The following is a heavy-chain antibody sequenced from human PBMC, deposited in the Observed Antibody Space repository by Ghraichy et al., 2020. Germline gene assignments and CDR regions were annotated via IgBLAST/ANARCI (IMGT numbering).Heavy chain of an antibody. V-gene: IGHV3-23*01. D-gene: IGHD1-26*01. Sequence: LSLTCAASGFTFSSYAMNWVRQAPGKGLEWVSAVSGSGGSTYYADSVKGRFTISRDNSENTLYLQMSSLRAEDTAIYYCAKALVGATPFDYWGQGTLVTVSS. CDR2: VSGSGGST. CDR1: GFTFSSYA. CDR3: AKALVGATPFDY. J-gene: IGHJ4*02.